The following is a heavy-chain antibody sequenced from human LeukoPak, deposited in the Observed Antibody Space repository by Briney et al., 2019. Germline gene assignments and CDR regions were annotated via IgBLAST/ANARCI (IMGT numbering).Heavy chain of an antibody. V-gene: IGHV3-7*01. D-gene: IGHD3-10*01. J-gene: IGHJ4*02. Sequence: GGSLRLSCAASGFTFSTYWMSWVRQAPGKGLEWVANIRQDGSDKYYVDSVKGRFTISRDNAKNSLYLQMNSLRAEDTAVYYCARDYFGSALDYWGQGTLVTVSS. CDR3: ARDYFGSALDY. CDR2: IRQDGSDK. CDR1: GFTFSTYW.